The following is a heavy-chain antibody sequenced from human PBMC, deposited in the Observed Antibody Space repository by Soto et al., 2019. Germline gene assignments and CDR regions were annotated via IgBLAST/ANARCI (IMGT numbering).Heavy chain of an antibody. Sequence: QLQLQESGSGLVTPSHTLSLTCTVSGGSISNAAYSWSWIRQPPGKGLEWIGYIYPSGMPFYNPSLRSRVTISIDRSNDQFSLNLKSVTAADTAVHYCARERGGYGLFDSWGQGTLVTVTS. D-gene: IGHD5-18*01. J-gene: IGHJ4*02. CDR1: GGSISNAAYS. CDR2: IYPSGMP. CDR3: ARERGGYGLFDS. V-gene: IGHV4-30-2*01.